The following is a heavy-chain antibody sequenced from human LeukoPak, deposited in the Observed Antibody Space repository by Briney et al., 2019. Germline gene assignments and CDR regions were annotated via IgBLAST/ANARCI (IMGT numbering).Heavy chain of an antibody. V-gene: IGHV3-7*01. J-gene: IGHJ4*02. CDR1: GFTLSSHW. CDR3: GGLEIRGTAHQLDY. D-gene: IGHD1-7*01. Sequence: GGSLRLSCAASGFTLSSHWMTWVRQAPGKGLEWVANINQDGSAKYYVDSVKGRFTISRDNAKKSMYLQMNSLRAEDTAVYYCGGLEIRGTAHQLDYWGQGTLVTVSS. CDR2: INQDGSAK.